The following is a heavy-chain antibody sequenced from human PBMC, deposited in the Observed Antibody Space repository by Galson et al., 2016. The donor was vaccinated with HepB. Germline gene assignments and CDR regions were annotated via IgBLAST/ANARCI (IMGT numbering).Heavy chain of an antibody. CDR3: AREGWSPRYYFNGMDI. Sequence: SVKVSCKASGYTFTTYGISWVRQAPGQGLEWMGWISGYNGNTHYAQKFQDRVTLTRDTSTGTAYMDLWSLTSDDTAVYYCAREGWSPRYYFNGMDIWGQGTTVTVSS. V-gene: IGHV1-18*01. J-gene: IGHJ6*02. D-gene: IGHD3-10*01. CDR2: ISGYNGNT. CDR1: GYTFTTYG.